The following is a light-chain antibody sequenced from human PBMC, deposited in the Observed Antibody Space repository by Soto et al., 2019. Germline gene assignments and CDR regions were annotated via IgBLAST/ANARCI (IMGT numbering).Light chain of an antibody. CDR3: SSYTSSNTLEV. J-gene: IGLJ1*01. V-gene: IGLV2-14*01. Sequence: QSALIQPASVSGSPGQSITISCTGTSSDVGGSNYVSWYQHHPHRAPKLLIYEVDYRPSGVSNRFSGSKSGNTASLTISWLQAEDEADYYCSSYTSSNTLEVFGFGTKLTVL. CDR1: SSDVGGSNY. CDR2: EVD.